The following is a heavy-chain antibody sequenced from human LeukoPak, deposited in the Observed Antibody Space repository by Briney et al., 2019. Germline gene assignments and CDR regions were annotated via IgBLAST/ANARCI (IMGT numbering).Heavy chain of an antibody. CDR1: GFTFDDYA. V-gene: IGHV3-11*04. D-gene: IGHD4-11*01. CDR2: ISSSGSTI. J-gene: IGHJ6*03. CDR3: ARGVFSNYLYYYYYMDV. Sequence: GGSLRLSCAASGFTFDDYAMHWVRQAPGKGLEWVSYISSSGSTIYYADSVKGRFTISRDNAKNSLYLQMNSLRAEDTAVYNCARGVFSNYLYYYYYMDVWGKGTTVTVSS.